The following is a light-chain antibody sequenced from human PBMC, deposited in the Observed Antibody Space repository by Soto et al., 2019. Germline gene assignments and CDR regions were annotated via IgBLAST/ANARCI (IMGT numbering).Light chain of an antibody. CDR1: SSHIGSNT. J-gene: IGLJ1*01. V-gene: IGLV1-44*01. CDR2: SNN. Sequence: QLVLTQPPSASGTPGQRVTISCSGSSSHIGSNTVNWYQQLPGTAPKLLIYSNNQRPSGVPDRFSGSKSGTSASLAISGLQSEDEADYYCAAWDDSLNGRYVFGTGTQLTVL. CDR3: AAWDDSLNGRYV.